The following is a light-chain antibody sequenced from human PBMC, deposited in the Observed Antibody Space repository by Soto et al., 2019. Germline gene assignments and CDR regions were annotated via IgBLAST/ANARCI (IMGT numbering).Light chain of an antibody. CDR1: QSVGSS. CDR2: DAS. V-gene: IGKV3-11*01. Sequence: EIVLTQSACTLSLSPGERATLSCRASQSVGSSLAWYQQKPGQAPRLLIYDASNRATGIPARFSGSGSGTDFTLTINSLEPEDVAVYYCQQRSYLFTFGGGPRWIS. J-gene: IGKJ4*01. CDR3: QQRSYLFT.